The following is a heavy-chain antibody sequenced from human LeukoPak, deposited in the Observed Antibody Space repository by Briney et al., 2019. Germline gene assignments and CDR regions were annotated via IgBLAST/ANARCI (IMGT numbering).Heavy chain of an antibody. J-gene: IGHJ4*02. V-gene: IGHV3-43*02. D-gene: IGHD1-1*01. CDR1: GFTFDDYA. Sequence: GGSLRLSCAASGFTFDDYAMHWVRQAPGKGLEWVSLISGDGGTTYYADSVKGRFTISRDNSKNTLYLQMNSLRAEDTAVYYCAKDMTFYKGGQGTLVTASS. CDR3: AKDMTFYK. CDR2: ISGDGGTT.